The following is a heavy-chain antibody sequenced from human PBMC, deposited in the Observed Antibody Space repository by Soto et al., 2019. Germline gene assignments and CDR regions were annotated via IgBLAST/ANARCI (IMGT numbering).Heavy chain of an antibody. V-gene: IGHV3-13*05. CDR3: ARTDRDFYVLDV. CDR1: GFTFRNSY. CDR2: ISPAGDP. J-gene: IGHJ6*02. Sequence: EVQLVESGGGLVQHGGSLGLPCEASGFTFRNSYIPWVRKGPGKGLEWVPGISPAGDPAYADSVEGRFTVSRKNAQNSFFLQMHSIRAGDTAVYDCARTDRDFYVLDVWGQGTTVIVSS.